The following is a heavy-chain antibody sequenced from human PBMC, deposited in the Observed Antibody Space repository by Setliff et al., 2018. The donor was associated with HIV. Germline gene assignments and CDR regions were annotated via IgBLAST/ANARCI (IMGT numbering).Heavy chain of an antibody. CDR1: GGSISSDAYY. D-gene: IGHD6-19*01. CDR3: ARTVEGLREFDY. V-gene: IGHV4-61*05. J-gene: IGHJ4*02. CDR2: IYYSGST. Sequence: SETLSLTCTVSGGSISSDAYYWGWIRQPPGKGLEWIGYIYYSGSTNYNPSLKSRVTISRDTSKNQFSLKLSSVTAADTAVYYCARTVEGLREFDYWGQGTLVTVSS.